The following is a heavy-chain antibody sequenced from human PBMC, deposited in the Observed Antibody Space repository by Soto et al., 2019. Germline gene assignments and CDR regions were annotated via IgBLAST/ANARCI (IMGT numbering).Heavy chain of an antibody. CDR3: GRVFGYHDNLFAP. V-gene: IGHV3-48*03. D-gene: IGHD3-10*02. CDR2: ISTSGSAK. Sequence: EVQLVESGGGLVQPGGSLRLSCAASGFTFSSYEMNWVRQAPGKGLEWVSYISTSGSAKYYADSVKGRFTISRDNAKNSLFLQMNSLRAEDTAVYYCGRVFGYHDNLFAPWGQGNLVTVSS. J-gene: IGHJ5*02. CDR1: GFTFSSYE.